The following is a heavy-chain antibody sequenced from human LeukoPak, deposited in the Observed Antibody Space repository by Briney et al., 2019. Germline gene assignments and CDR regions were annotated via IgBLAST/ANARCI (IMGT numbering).Heavy chain of an antibody. D-gene: IGHD4/OR15-4a*01. CDR3: ARDMAALAAGALDY. CDR2: IFYSGSST. J-gene: IGHJ4*02. Sequence: SETLSLTCTVAGGSMSIYYWSWIRQPPGKGLEWIGYIFYSGSSTNYNPSLKSLVTIAVDTSKNHFSLILSSVPAADTAVYYCARDMAALAAGALDYWGQGTLVTVSS. V-gene: IGHV4-59*01. CDR1: GGSMSIYY.